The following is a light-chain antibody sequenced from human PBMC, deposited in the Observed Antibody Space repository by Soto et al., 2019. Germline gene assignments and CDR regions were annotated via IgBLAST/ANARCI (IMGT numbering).Light chain of an antibody. CDR2: DAS. CDR1: QSVSSY. CDR3: QQRSNWPPLS. Sequence: EIGFSQSPSTLSLSPGERATLSCRASQSVSSYLAWYQQKPGQAPRLLIYDASNRATGIPARFSGSGSGTDFTLTISSLEPEDFAVYYCQQRSNWPPLSFGGGTKVDIK. J-gene: IGKJ4*01. V-gene: IGKV3-11*01.